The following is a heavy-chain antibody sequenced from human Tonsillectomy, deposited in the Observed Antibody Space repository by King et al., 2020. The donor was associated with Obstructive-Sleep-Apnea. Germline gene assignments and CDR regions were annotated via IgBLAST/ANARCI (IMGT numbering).Heavy chain of an antibody. V-gene: IGHV4-39*01. J-gene: IGHJ3*02. CDR1: GGSISSSNYY. CDR3: ARRVNYYGSGSPRSAFDI. D-gene: IGHD3-10*01. Sequence: QLQESGPGRVKPSETLSLTCTVSGGSISSSNYYWDWIRQPPGKGLEWIGGIYYSWSTHYNPPLKSRGTVSVDTSNNQFSLRLSSVTAAETAVYYCARRVNYYGSGSPRSAFDIWGQGTMVTVSS. CDR2: IYYSWST.